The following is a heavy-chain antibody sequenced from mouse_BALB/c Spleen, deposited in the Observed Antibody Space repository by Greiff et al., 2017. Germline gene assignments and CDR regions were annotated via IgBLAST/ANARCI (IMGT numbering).Heavy chain of an antibody. CDR2: ISDGGSYT. Sequence: EVKVEESGGGLVKPGGSLKLSCAASGFTFSDYYMYWVRQTPEKRLEWVATISDGGSYTYYPDSVKGRFTISRDNAKNNLYLQMSSLKSEDTAMYYCARSDDYDGYWGQGTTLTVSS. V-gene: IGHV5-4*02. J-gene: IGHJ2*01. CDR1: GFTFSDYY. CDR3: ARSDDYDGY. D-gene: IGHD2-4*01.